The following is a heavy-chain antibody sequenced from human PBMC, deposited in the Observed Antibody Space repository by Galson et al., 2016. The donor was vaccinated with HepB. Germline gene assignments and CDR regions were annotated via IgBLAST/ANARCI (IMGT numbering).Heavy chain of an antibody. CDR3: AKDAPSGGGNLGY. Sequence: SLRLSCAASGFSFSNYAISWVRQTPGKGLEWVSDIRGSGGSPYYADSVLGRFTITRDNSKNTLYLQMNSLRAEDTAIYYCAKDAPSGGGNLGYWGQGTLVTVSS. J-gene: IGHJ4*02. CDR1: GFSFSNYA. V-gene: IGHV3-23*01. CDR2: IRGSGGSP. D-gene: IGHD4-23*01.